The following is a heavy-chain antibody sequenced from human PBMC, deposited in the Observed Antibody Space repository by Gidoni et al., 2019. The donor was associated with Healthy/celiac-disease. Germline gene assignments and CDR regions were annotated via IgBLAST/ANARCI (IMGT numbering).Heavy chain of an antibody. J-gene: IGHJ4*02. CDR1: GGSISRGGYY. Sequence: QVQLQESGPGLVKPSQTLSLTCTVSGGSISRGGYYWSWIRQHPGKCLEWIGYIYYSGSTYYNPSLKSRVTISVDTSKNQVSLKLSSVTAADTAVYYCARENSAGYFDYWGQGTLVTVSS. CDR2: IYYSGST. D-gene: IGHD6-13*01. V-gene: IGHV4-31*03. CDR3: ARENSAGYFDY.